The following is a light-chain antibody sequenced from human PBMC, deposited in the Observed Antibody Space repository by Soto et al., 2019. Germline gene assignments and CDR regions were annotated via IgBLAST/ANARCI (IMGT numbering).Light chain of an antibody. Sequence: ELVMTQSPATLSVSPGERATLSCRASQSFSSNVAWYQQKPGQAPRLLIYGTSTRVTGIPARFSGSGSGTEFTLTISSLQSEDFAVYYCQEYDGAPITFGLGTRLEIK. CDR2: GTS. J-gene: IGKJ5*01. CDR3: QEYDGAPIT. V-gene: IGKV3-15*01. CDR1: QSFSSN.